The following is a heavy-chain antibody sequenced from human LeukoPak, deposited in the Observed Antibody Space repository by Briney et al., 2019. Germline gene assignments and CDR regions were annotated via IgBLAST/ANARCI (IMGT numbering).Heavy chain of an antibody. V-gene: IGHV3-30*18. D-gene: IGHD3-22*01. J-gene: IGHJ3*02. CDR2: ISYDGSNK. Sequence: GGSLRLSCAASGFTFSSYGMHWVRQAPDKGLEWVAVISYDGSNKYYADSVEGRFTISRDSSKNTLYLQMNSLRAEDTAVYYCAKDDYDSSGYPNAFHIWGQGTMVTVSS. CDR1: GFTFSSYG. CDR3: AKDDYDSSGYPNAFHI.